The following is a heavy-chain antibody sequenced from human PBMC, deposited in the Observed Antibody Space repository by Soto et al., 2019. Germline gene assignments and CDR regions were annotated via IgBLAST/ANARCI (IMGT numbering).Heavy chain of an antibody. V-gene: IGHV3-21*01. Sequence: EVQLVESGGGLVKPGGSLRLSCAASGFTFSSYSMNWVRQAPGKGLEWVSSISSSSSYIYYADSVKGRFTISRDNAKNSLYLQMNSLRAEDTAVYYCARTGIFWSGYPPYYYYYMDVWGKGTTVTVSS. CDR1: GFTFSSYS. J-gene: IGHJ6*03. D-gene: IGHD3-3*01. CDR2: ISSSSSYI. CDR3: ARTGIFWSGYPPYYYYYMDV.